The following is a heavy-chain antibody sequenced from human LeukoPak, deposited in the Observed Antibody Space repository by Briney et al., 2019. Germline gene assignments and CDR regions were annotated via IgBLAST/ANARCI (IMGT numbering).Heavy chain of an antibody. CDR1: GYTFTGYY. CDR3: AGEDNSSGYRPFDI. D-gene: IGHD3-22*01. Sequence: ASVKVSCKASGYTFTGYYTHWERQAPGQGLEWMGRINPNNGGTNYAQKFQGRVTMTRDMSMSTAYMELSRLRSVDTAVYYCAGEDNSSGYRPFDIWGQGTMVTVPS. V-gene: IGHV1-2*06. J-gene: IGHJ3*02. CDR2: INPNNGGT.